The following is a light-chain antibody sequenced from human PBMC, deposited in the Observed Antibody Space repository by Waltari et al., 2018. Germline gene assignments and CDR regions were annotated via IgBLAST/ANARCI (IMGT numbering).Light chain of an antibody. J-gene: IGLJ3*02. Sequence: QPVLPQSSSAPASLGPSVERTCTLRRRHSRYTIACHPPQPGKAPRYLMKVEGSGSYNKGSGVPDRFSGSSSGADRYLTISNLQSEDEADYYCETWDSNTQGVFGGGTKLTVL. CDR1: RRHSRYT. CDR2: VEGSGSY. CDR3: ETWDSNTQGV. V-gene: IGLV4-60*03.